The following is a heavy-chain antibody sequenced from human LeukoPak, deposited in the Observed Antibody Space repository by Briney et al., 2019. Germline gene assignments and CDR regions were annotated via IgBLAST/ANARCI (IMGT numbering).Heavy chain of an antibody. D-gene: IGHD3-22*01. J-gene: IGHJ4*02. CDR1: GFSFSDYY. V-gene: IGHV3-11*01. CDR2: ISGSGHNI. CDR3: ARDLFSFYYDSSGYCDY. Sequence: RGGSLRLSCVASGFSFSDYYMKWVRQAPGKGLEWLSFISGSGHNILYTDSVKGLFTVSRDNVKKTVFLQMNSLRADDTAVYYCARDLFSFYYDSSGYCDYWGQGTRVTVSS.